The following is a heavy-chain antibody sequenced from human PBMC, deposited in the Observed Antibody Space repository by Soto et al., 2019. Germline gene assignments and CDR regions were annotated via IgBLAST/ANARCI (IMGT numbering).Heavy chain of an antibody. V-gene: IGHV3-23*01. J-gene: IGHJ4*02. Sequence: EVQLLESGGGLVQPGVSLSLSCTGSGFTFADFAMTWVRQPPGKALEWISTIAASGISTYYADSVKRRSTIARENSKKMLFLQMKSLSPDDTAVYYCASLAILFQSTAMSDYWCQGNRVTVSS. CDR3: ASLAILFQSTAMSDY. D-gene: IGHD2-2*01. CDR1: GFTFADFA. CDR2: IAASGIST.